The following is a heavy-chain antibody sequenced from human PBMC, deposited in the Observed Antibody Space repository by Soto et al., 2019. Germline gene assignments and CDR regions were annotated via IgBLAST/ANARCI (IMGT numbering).Heavy chain of an antibody. Sequence: GGSLRLSCAASGFTFSTYAMHWVRQAPGKGLEWVAVSSYDEGKKYYADSVKGRFTISRDNSKNTLYLQMNSLRAEDTAVYYCACIFSGGYSYGFYYYGMDVWGQGTTVTVSS. CDR1: GFTFSTYA. D-gene: IGHD5-18*01. V-gene: IGHV3-30-3*01. CDR2: SSYDEGKK. J-gene: IGHJ6*02. CDR3: ACIFSGGYSYGFYYYGMDV.